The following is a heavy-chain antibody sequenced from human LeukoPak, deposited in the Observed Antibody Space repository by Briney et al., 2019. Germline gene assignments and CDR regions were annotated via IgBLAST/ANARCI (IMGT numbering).Heavy chain of an antibody. Sequence: PGGSLRLPCAASGFTFSTYVMSWVRQAPGKGLEWVSAITSSGVTTYYADSVKGRFTISRDNSKNTLYLQVNSLRAEDTAVYYCAKDKLTLDAFDIWGQGTMVTVSS. V-gene: IGHV3-23*01. J-gene: IGHJ3*02. CDR1: GFTFSTYV. CDR3: AKDKLTLDAFDI. CDR2: ITSSGVTT. D-gene: IGHD4-23*01.